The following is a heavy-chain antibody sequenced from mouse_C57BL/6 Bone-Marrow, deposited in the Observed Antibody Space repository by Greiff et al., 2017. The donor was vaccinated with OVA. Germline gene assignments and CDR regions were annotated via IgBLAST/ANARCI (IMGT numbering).Heavy chain of an antibody. CDR3: ARPLYDYDYFDY. J-gene: IGHJ2*01. D-gene: IGHD2-4*01. CDR1: GYTFTSYW. V-gene: IGHV1-55*01. CDR2: IYPGSGST. Sequence: QVQLQQPGAELVKPGASVKMSCKASGYTFTSYWITWVKQRPGQGLEWIGDIYPGSGSTNYNEKFKSKATLTVDTSSSTAYMQLSSLTSEDSAVSYCARPLYDYDYFDYWGQGTTLTVSS.